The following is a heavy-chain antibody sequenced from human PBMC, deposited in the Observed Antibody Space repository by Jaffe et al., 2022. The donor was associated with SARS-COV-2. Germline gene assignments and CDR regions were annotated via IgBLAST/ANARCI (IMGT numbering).Heavy chain of an antibody. CDR3: VAEGDFWGGYQTGVFDH. CDR1: ELNFRNAW. D-gene: IGHD3-3*01. Sequence: EVQLVESGGGLVESGGSLRLSCTASELNFRNAWMGWVRQVPGKGLEWVGRIKSTGDGGATEYGAPVKGRFIISRDDSTSTLYLQMDSLKTADAGNYYCVAEGDFWGGYQTGVFDHWGQGTLVTVSS. V-gene: IGHV3-15*01. J-gene: IGHJ1*01. CDR2: IKSTGDGGAT.